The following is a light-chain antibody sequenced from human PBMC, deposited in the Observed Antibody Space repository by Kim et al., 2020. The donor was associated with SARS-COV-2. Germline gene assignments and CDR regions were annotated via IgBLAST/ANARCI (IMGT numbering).Light chain of an antibody. J-gene: IGLJ1*01. CDR2: DVT. Sequence: PGQSVTTSCTGTSNDVGGYNYVSWYQQHPGKAPKLIISDVTQRPSGVPDRFSGSKSGNTASLTISGLQPEDEADYHCCSYARRKIVFGTGTKVTVL. CDR3: CSYARRKIV. V-gene: IGLV2-11*03. CDR1: SNDVGGYNY.